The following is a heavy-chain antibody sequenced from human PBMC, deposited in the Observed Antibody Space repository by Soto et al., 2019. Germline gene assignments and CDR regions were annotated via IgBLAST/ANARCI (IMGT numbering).Heavy chain of an antibody. D-gene: IGHD1-1*01. CDR3: AKDRSPGATTWNVY. V-gene: IGHV3-23*01. CDR2: ISGSGVAK. Sequence: GSLGRACIVSGFTFSSSAINWVRQAPGKGLEWVSTISGSGVAKFYADSVKGRFTISRDNSNNTVSLQMNSLRAEDAAVYYCAKDRSPGATTWNVYWGQGTLVTVYS. CDR1: GFTFSSSA. J-gene: IGHJ1*01.